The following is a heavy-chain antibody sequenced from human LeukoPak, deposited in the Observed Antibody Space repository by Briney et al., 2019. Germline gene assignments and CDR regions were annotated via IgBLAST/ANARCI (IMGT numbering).Heavy chain of an antibody. CDR1: GFTFSSYG. D-gene: IGHD3-22*01. Sequence: KSGGSLRLSCAASGFTFSSYGMSWVRQAPGKGLEWVSSISNSGGSTYHADSVKGRFTISRDNSKNTLYLQMNSLRAEDTAVYYCAKDRDSSGYQVTNFDYWGQGTLVTVSS. V-gene: IGHV3-23*01. CDR2: ISNSGGST. J-gene: IGHJ4*02. CDR3: AKDRDSSGYQVTNFDY.